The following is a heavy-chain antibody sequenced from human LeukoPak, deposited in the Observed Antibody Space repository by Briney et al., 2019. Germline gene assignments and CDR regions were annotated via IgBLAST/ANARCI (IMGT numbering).Heavy chain of an antibody. Sequence: ASVKVSCKASGYTFTSYGISWVRQAPGQGLEWMGWISAYNGNTNYAQKLQGRVTMTTDTSTSTAYMELRSLRSDDTAVYYCAREGGFIAVAGTSANDYWGQGTLVTVSS. D-gene: IGHD6-19*01. CDR1: GYTFTSYG. CDR3: AREGGFIAVAGTSANDY. CDR2: ISAYNGNT. V-gene: IGHV1-18*01. J-gene: IGHJ4*02.